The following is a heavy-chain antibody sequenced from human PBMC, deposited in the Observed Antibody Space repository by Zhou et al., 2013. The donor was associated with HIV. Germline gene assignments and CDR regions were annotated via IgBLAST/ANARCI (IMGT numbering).Heavy chain of an antibody. V-gene: IGHV1-69*05. CDR3: ARDEGSYSSSSWGWFDP. CDR1: GGTFSSYA. D-gene: IGHD6-6*01. Sequence: QVQLVQSGAEVRKPGSSVKVSCKASGGTFSSYAISWVRQAPGQGLEWMGGIIPIFGTANYAQKFQGRVTITTDESTSTAYMELSSLRSEDTAVYYCARDEGSYSSSSWGWFDPWGQGTLVTVSS. CDR2: IIPIFGTA. J-gene: IGHJ5*02.